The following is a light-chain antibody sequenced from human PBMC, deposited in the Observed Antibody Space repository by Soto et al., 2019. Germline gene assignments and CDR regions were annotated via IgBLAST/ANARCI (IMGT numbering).Light chain of an antibody. J-gene: IGKJ1*01. Sequence: LQMTQSPSTLSASVGDIVTITCRASQSISSWLAWYQQRPGTAPKVLIYHASNLQSGVPSRFSGSGSGTDFTLTISSLQPEDFATYYCQQSYNTPRTFGQGTKVDIK. V-gene: IGKV1-39*01. CDR2: HAS. CDR1: QSISSW. CDR3: QQSYNTPRT.